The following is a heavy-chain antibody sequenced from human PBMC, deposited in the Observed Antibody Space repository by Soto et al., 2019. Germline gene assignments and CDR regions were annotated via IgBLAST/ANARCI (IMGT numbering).Heavy chain of an antibody. CDR2: INPNNGDT. CDR1: GYTFSGYY. CDR3: ARGRSVAGKKFDY. V-gene: IGHV1-2*02. Sequence: QVQLVQSGAEVKKPGASVKVSCKASGYTFSGYYIHWVRQAPGQGPEWVGWINPNNGDTNYAQKYQGRVTMTRDTSITTVYMELNSLRSDDTVVYYCARGRSVAGKKFDYWGQGTLVTVS. D-gene: IGHD6-19*01. J-gene: IGHJ4*02.